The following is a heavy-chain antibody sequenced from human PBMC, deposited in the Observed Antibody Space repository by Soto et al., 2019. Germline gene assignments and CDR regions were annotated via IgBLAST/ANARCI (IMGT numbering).Heavy chain of an antibody. J-gene: IGHJ5*02. Sequence: QVQLQQWGAGLLKPSETLSLTCAVYGGSFSGYYWSWIRQPPGKGLEWIGEINHSGSTNYNPSLKSRVTISVDTSKNQFSLKLSSVTAADTAVYYGARGGGEYYGSGSPVGFDPWGQVTLVTVSS. CDR1: GGSFSGYY. D-gene: IGHD3-10*01. CDR2: INHSGST. V-gene: IGHV4-34*01. CDR3: ARGGGEYYGSGSPVGFDP.